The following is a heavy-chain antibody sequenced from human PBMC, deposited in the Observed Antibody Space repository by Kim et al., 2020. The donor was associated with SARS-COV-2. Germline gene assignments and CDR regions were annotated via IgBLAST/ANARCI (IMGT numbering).Heavy chain of an antibody. Sequence: GRFTISRDNTKNTLYLQMNSLRAEDTAVYYCARAESWDIVVVVAATPPRYWGQGTLVTVSS. D-gene: IGHD2-15*01. V-gene: IGHV3-30*01. J-gene: IGHJ4*02. CDR3: ARAESWDIVVVVAATPPRY.